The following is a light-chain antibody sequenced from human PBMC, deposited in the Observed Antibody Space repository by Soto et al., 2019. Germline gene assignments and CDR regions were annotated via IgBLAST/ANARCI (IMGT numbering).Light chain of an antibody. CDR1: QSVGSF. V-gene: IGKV3-11*01. CDR2: DAS. CDR3: QHRANWLGT. J-gene: IGKJ3*01. Sequence: EIVLTQSPATLSLSPGERATLSCRASQSVGSFLAWYQQKSGQTPRLLIYDASNRVIGIPARFSGIGSGTDFTLTISGLEPEDFAVYYCQHRANWLGTFGPGTKVDMK.